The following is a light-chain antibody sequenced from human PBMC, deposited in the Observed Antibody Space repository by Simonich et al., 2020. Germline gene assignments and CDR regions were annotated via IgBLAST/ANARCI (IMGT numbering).Light chain of an antibody. CDR1: SGSIASNY. J-gene: IGLJ3*02. CDR2: EDN. CDR3: QSYDSSSWV. Sequence: NFMLTPPHSVSESPGKTVTISCTRSSGSIASNYVQWYQQRPGSAPTTVIYEDNQRPSGVPDRFSGSIDSSSNSASLTISGLKTEDEADYYCQSYDSSSWVFGGGTKRTVL. V-gene: IGLV6-57*03.